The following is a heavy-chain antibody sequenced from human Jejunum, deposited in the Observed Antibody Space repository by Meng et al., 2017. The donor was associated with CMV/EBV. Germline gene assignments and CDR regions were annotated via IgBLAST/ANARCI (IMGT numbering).Heavy chain of an antibody. CDR2: SSGSGSTR. CDR3: AKQGYSNDLDY. CDR1: RFLFETYA. J-gene: IGHJ4*02. D-gene: IGHD4-11*01. Sequence: AASRFLFETYAPSWVRQAPGQGLAWVSPSSGSGSTRYSADSVQRRFTVSRDNSKNTLYLQMNSLRVGDTAVYYCAKQGYSNDLDYWGEGTLVTVSS. V-gene: IGHV3-23*01.